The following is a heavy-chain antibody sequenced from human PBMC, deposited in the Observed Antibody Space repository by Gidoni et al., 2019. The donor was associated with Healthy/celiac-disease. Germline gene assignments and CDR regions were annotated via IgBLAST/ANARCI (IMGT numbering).Heavy chain of an antibody. CDR1: GGSFSGYY. V-gene: IGHV4-34*01. J-gene: IGHJ6*02. CDR3: ARRHMITFGGVIGIHMDV. CDR2: INHSGST. Sequence: QVQLQQWGAGLLKPSEPLSLTCAVYGGSFSGYYWSWIRQPPGKGLEWIGEINHSGSTNYNPSLKSRVTISVDTSKNQFSLKLSSVTAADTAVYYCARRHMITFGGVIGIHMDVWGQGTTVTVSS. D-gene: IGHD3-16*02.